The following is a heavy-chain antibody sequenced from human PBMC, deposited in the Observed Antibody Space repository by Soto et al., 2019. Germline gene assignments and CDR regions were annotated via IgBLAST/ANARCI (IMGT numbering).Heavy chain of an antibody. Sequence: QITLKESGPTLVKPTQTLTLTCTFSGFSLTTDAVGVGWIRQPPGKALEWLALIYWDDDKRYSPGQKSRLTITXHASRNQGVLTLTNMDPADTATYYCAHVYWVAAGIRYYFDYWGQGTLVTVSS. CDR1: GFSLTTDAVG. D-gene: IGHD1-1*01. CDR2: IYWDDDK. CDR3: AHVYWVAAGIRYYFDY. V-gene: IGHV2-5*02. J-gene: IGHJ4*02.